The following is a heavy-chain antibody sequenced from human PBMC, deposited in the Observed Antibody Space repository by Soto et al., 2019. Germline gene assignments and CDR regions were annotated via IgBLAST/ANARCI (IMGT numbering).Heavy chain of an antibody. Sequence: ASVKVSCKASGYTFTSYYMHWVRQAPGQGLEWMGIINPSGGSTSYAQKFQGRVTMTRDTSTSTVYMELSSLRSGDTAVYYCARDCRPYYDILTGYPSPRYGMDVWGQGTTVTVSS. CDR1: GYTFTSYY. D-gene: IGHD3-9*01. V-gene: IGHV1-46*01. CDR2: INPSGGST. CDR3: ARDCRPYYDILTGYPSPRYGMDV. J-gene: IGHJ6*02.